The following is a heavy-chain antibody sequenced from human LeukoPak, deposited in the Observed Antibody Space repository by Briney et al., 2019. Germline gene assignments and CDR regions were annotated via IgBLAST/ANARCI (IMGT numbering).Heavy chain of an antibody. CDR2: IYSSGST. J-gene: IGHJ4*02. Sequence: SETLSLTCTVSGGSTSGNYWSWIRQPPGKGLEWIGYIYSSGSTNYNPSLKSRVTISVDTSNNQLSLNLRSVTAADTTVYYCARHYRGYGSFDYWGQGTQLTVPS. CDR1: GGSTSGNY. V-gene: IGHV4-59*08. CDR3: ARHYRGYGSFDY. D-gene: IGHD5-12*01.